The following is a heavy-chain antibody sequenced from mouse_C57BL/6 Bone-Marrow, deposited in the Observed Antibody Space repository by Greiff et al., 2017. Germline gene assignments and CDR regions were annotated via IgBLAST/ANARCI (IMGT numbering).Heavy chain of an antibody. Sequence: VQLQQSGPVLVKPGASVKMSCKASGYTFTDYYMNWVKQSHGKSLEWIGVINPYNGGTSYNQKFKGKATLTVDKSSSTAYMELNSLTSEDSAVYYCARWGWLPLDYWGQGTTLTVSS. J-gene: IGHJ2*01. D-gene: IGHD2-3*01. CDR2: INPYNGGT. CDR3: ARWGWLPLDY. CDR1: GYTFTDYY. V-gene: IGHV1-19*01.